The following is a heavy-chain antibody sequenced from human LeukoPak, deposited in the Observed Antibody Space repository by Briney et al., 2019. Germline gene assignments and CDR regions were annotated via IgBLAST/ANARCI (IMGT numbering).Heavy chain of an antibody. J-gene: IGHJ6*02. CDR2: ISSASSYI. D-gene: IGHD3/OR15-3a*01. V-gene: IGHV3-21*01. Sequence: GGSLRLSCAASGFTLSSHSMNWVRQAPGKGLEWVSSISSASSYIYYADSVKGRFIISRDNSKNALFLQMNSLRAEDTAVYYCAGPGTSDYGLDVWGQGTTVTVSS. CDR1: GFTLSSHS. CDR3: AGPGTSDYGLDV.